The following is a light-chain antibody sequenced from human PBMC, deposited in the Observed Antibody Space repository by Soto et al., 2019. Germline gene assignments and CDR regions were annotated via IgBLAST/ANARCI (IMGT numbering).Light chain of an antibody. V-gene: IGKV2-30*01. CDR2: KVS. J-gene: IGKJ2*01. Sequence: DIVMTQSPLSLPVTPGEPASISCRSSQSLLYSDGDTYLSWFQQRPGQSPRRLIYKVSKRDSGVPDRFVGSGSGTVFTLKITRVQADDVGLYYCMQGKHWLYTFGQGTKVDIK. CDR1: QSLLYSDGDTY. CDR3: MQGKHWLYT.